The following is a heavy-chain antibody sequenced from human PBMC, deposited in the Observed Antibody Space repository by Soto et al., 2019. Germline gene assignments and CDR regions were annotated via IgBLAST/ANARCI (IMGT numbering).Heavy chain of an antibody. CDR1: GGSISGGVYY. V-gene: IGHV4-31*03. Sequence: QVQLQESGPGLVKLSQTLSLPCTVSGGSISGGVYYWGWIRQHPGKGLEWIGYVYSSGSTYYNPSHKSRVTISVDTSKNQFSLKLNSVTAADTAVYYCARGDYYDFWSGYFPFDYWGQGTLVTVSS. D-gene: IGHD3-3*01. CDR2: VYSSGST. CDR3: ARGDYYDFWSGYFPFDY. J-gene: IGHJ4*02.